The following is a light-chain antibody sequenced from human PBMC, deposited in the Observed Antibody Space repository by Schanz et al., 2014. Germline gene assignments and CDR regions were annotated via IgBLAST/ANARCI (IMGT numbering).Light chain of an antibody. CDR2: AAS. CDR1: QSISSY. V-gene: IGKV1-39*01. Sequence: DIQMTQSPSSLSASVGDTVTITCRASQSISSYLNWYQQKPGKAPKILIYAASSLQGGVPSRFSGSGSGTDFTLTISSLQPEDFATYYCQQSYSTPLTFGGGTKVEIK. CDR3: QQSYSTPLT. J-gene: IGKJ4*01.